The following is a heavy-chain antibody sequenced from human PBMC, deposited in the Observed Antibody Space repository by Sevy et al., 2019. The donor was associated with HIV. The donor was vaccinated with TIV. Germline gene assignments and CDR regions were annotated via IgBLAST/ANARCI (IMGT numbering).Heavy chain of an antibody. Sequence: GGSLRLSCAASGFTFRSYAMSWVRQPPGKGLEWVATFSFGCGQINYADSVKGRFTISRDNSKNTLFLQMNRLRAEDTAVYYCAREGCSRPHDYWGQGTLVTVSS. D-gene: IGHD2-15*01. V-gene: IGHV3-23*01. CDR2: FSFGCGQI. CDR1: GFTFRSYA. J-gene: IGHJ4*02. CDR3: AREGCSRPHDY.